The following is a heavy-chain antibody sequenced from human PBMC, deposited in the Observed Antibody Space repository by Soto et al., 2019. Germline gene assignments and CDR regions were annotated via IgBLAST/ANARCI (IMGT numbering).Heavy chain of an antibody. D-gene: IGHD6-13*01. Sequence: ASVKVSCKASGYTFTGYYMHWVRQAPGQGLEWMGWINPNSGGTNYAQKFLGRVTMTRDTSISTAYMELSRLRSDDTAVYYCARGGSSWYSAFDYWGQGTLVTVS. CDR3: ARGGSSWYSAFDY. V-gene: IGHV1-2*02. CDR1: GYTFTGYY. CDR2: INPNSGGT. J-gene: IGHJ4*02.